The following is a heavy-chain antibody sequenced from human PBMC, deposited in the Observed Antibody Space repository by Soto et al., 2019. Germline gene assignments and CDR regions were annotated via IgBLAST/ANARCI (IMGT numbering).Heavy chain of an antibody. J-gene: IGHJ3*02. Sequence: GGSLRLSCAASGFTFSNAWMSWVRQAPGKGLEWVGRIKSKTDGGTTDYAAPVKGRLTISSDDSKNTLYLQMNSLKTEDTAVYYCTTDPGRRDGAFDIWGQGTMVTVSS. CDR3: TTDPGRRDGAFDI. V-gene: IGHV3-15*01. CDR2: IKSKTDGGTT. CDR1: GFTFSNAW.